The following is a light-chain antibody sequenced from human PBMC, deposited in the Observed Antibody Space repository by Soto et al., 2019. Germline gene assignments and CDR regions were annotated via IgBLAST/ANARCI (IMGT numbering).Light chain of an antibody. J-gene: IGLJ1*01. CDR2: GDI. CDR3: XSXDSSLSGLYV. V-gene: IGLV1-40*01. CDR1: NSNIGAGYD. Sequence: QSVLTQPPSVSGAPGQRVTISCTGSNSNIGAGYDVHWYQHLPGTAPKLLIYGDINRPSGXPXXFSGSKSGTSAYLAITXXXXXDXXXXXXXSXDSSLSGLYVFGTGTKLTVL.